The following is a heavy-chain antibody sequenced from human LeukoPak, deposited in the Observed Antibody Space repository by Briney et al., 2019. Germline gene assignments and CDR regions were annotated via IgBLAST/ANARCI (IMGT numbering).Heavy chain of an antibody. Sequence: TSETLSLTCAVSGGSISSGGYYWSWIRQPPGKGLEWIGEINHSGSTNYNPSLKSRVTISVDTSKNQFSLKLSSVTAADTAVYYCARGVSVDYDSSGYPTYYFDYWGQGTLVTVSS. CDR2: INHSGST. D-gene: IGHD3-22*01. V-gene: IGHV4-34*01. CDR1: GGSISSGGYY. CDR3: ARGVSVDYDSSGYPTYYFDY. J-gene: IGHJ4*02.